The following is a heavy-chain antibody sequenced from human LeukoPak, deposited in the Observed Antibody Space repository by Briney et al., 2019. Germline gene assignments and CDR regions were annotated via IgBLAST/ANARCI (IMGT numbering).Heavy chain of an antibody. CDR2: IYPHSGGT. V-gene: IGHV1-2*02. D-gene: IGHD1-26*01. J-gene: IGHJ4*02. Sequence: ASVKVSCKASGYTFTGYYIHWVRQAPGQGPEWMGWIYPHSGGTNYAQKFQGRVNMTRDTSISTAYMELSRLRSDDTAVYYCARDQVDAGSYFAFFDYWGQGTLVTVSS. CDR3: ARDQVDAGSYFAFFDY. CDR1: GYTFTGYY.